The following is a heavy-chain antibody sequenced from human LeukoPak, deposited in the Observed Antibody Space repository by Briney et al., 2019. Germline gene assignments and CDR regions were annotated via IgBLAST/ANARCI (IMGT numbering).Heavy chain of an antibody. CDR2: IIPIFGTA. CDR3: ARNRVVGLSPDHFDY. CDR1: GGTFSSYA. Sequence: ASVKVSCKASGGTFSSYAISWVRQAPGQGLEWMGGIIPIFGTANYAQKFQGRVTITADESTSTAYMELSSLRSEDTAVYYCARNRVVGLSPDHFDYWGQGTLVTVSS. J-gene: IGHJ4*02. D-gene: IGHD2-15*01. V-gene: IGHV1-69*13.